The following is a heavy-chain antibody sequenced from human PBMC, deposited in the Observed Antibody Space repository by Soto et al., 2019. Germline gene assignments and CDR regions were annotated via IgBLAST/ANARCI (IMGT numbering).Heavy chain of an antibody. CDR3: ARDGDYSYGYYYYGMDV. Sequence: GASVKFSCKASGGTFSSYAISWVRQAPGQGLEWMGGIIPIFGTANYAQKFQGRVTITADESTSTAYMELSSLRSEDTAVYYCARDGDYSYGYYYYGMDVWGQGTTVTVSS. CDR1: GGTFSSYA. D-gene: IGHD5-18*01. J-gene: IGHJ6*02. V-gene: IGHV1-69*13. CDR2: IIPIFGTA.